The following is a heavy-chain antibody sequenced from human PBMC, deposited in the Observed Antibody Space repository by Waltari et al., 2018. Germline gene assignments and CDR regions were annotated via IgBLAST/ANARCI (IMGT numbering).Heavy chain of an antibody. CDR3: ANDITIFGVVITHFDY. J-gene: IGHJ4*02. V-gene: IGHV3-30*02. Sequence: QVQLVESGGGVVQPGGSLRLSFAASGFTFSSYGMHWVRQAPGKGLEWVAFIRYDGSNKYYADSVKGRFTISRDNSKNTLYLQMNSLRAEDTAVYYCANDITIFGVVITHFDYWGQGTLVTVSS. D-gene: IGHD3-3*01. CDR2: IRYDGSNK. CDR1: GFTFSSYG.